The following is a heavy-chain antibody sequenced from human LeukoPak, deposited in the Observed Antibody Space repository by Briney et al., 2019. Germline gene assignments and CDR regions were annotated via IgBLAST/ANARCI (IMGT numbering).Heavy chain of an antibody. J-gene: IGHJ4*02. D-gene: IGHD1-14*01. CDR1: GFTFSSYW. CDR3: ARASRHDGINFDY. Sequence: GWSLRLSCAASGFTFSSYWMHWVRQAPGKGLVWVSRINSDGSSTGYADSVKGRFTISRDNAKKTVYLQMSRLRAEDTAVYYCARASRHDGINFDYWGQGTLVTVSS. V-gene: IGHV3-74*01. CDR2: INSDGSST.